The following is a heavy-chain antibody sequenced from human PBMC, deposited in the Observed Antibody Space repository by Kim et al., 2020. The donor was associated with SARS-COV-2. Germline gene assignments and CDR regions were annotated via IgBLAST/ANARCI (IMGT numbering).Heavy chain of an antibody. CDR2: INHSGST. Sequence: SETLSLTCAVYGGSFSDYNWSWIRQPPGKGLEWNGEINHSGSTNLSSSLKSRITLSVDTSKSQFSLRLKSTTATDTAVYYCARGRAGVVPAPVLGLGPYYDYFAIDVWGRKTPVPVSS. J-gene: IGHJ6*02. CDR3: ARGRAGVVPAPVLGLGPYYDYFAIDV. CDR1: GGSFSDYN. D-gene: IGHD2-2*02. V-gene: IGHV4-34*01.